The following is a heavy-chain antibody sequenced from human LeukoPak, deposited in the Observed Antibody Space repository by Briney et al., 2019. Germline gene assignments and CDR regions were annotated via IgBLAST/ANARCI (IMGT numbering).Heavy chain of an antibody. Sequence: GASVKVSCKASGGTFSSYAISWVRQAPGQRLEWMGRIIPILGIANYAQKFQGRVTITADKSTSTAYMELSSLRSEDTAVYYCEYGSGAFDIWGQGTMVTVSS. D-gene: IGHD4-17*01. J-gene: IGHJ3*02. CDR3: EYGSGAFDI. CDR1: GGTFSSYA. CDR2: IIPILGIA. V-gene: IGHV1-69*04.